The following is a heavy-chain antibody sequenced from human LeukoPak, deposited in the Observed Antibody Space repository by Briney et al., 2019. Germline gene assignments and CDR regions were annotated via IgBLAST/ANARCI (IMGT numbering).Heavy chain of an antibody. D-gene: IGHD6-19*01. V-gene: IGHV3-23*01. CDR2: ISGSGGST. J-gene: IGHJ4*02. CDR1: GFTFSSYS. Sequence: PGGSLRLSCAASGFTFSSYSMNWVRQAPGKGLEWVSAISGSGGSTYYADSVKGRFTISRDNSKNTLYLQMNSLRAEDTAVYYCAKSGWLENRHFDYWGQGTLVTVST. CDR3: AKSGWLENRHFDY.